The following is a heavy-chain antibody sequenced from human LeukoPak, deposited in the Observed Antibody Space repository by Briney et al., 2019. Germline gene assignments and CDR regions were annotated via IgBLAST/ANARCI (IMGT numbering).Heavy chain of an antibody. J-gene: IGHJ4*02. CDR2: IYYSGST. Sequence: SETLSLTCTVSGGSISSSSYYWGWIRQPPGKGLEWIGSIYYSGSTYYNPSLKSRVTISVDTSKNQFSLKLSSVTAADTAVYYCARQNVLLWFGEGWGQGTLVTVSS. V-gene: IGHV4-39*01. CDR1: GGSISSSSYY. D-gene: IGHD3-10*01. CDR3: ARQNVLLWFGEG.